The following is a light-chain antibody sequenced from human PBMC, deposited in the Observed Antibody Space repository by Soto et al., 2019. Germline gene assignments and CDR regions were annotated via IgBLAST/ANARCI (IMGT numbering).Light chain of an antibody. CDR1: QSVSSTF. J-gene: IGKJ2*01. Sequence: EIVLTQSPGTLSLSPGERATLSCSASQSVSSTFLAWYQHKPGQAPRLLIYGASNRATGIPDRFSGSGSGTDFTLTISRLEPEDFAVYYCQQYSTSPPTYTFAQGTKLEIK. CDR3: QQYSTSPPTYT. V-gene: IGKV3-20*01. CDR2: GAS.